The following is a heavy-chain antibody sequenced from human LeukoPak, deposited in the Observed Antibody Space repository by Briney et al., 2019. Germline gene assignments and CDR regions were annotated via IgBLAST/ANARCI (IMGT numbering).Heavy chain of an antibody. CDR1: GFTFSSYS. V-gene: IGHV3-23*01. Sequence: PGGSLRLSCAASGFTFSSYSMNWVRQAPGKGLEWVSAISGSGGSTYYADSVKGRFTISRDNSKNTLYLQMNSLRAEDTALYYCAKEGPGDPKRGGYWGQGTLVTVSS. CDR3: AKEGPGDPKRGGY. J-gene: IGHJ4*02. CDR2: ISGSGGST. D-gene: IGHD3-10*01.